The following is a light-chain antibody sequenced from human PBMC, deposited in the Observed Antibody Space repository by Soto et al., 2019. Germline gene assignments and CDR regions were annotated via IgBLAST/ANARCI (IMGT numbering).Light chain of an antibody. CDR2: DAS. J-gene: IGKJ2*02. Sequence: EIVLTQSPATLSLSPGERATLSCRASQSINRHLAWYRQKPGQAPRLLIYDASNRATGIPARFSGSGSGTDFTLTISSLEPEDFAVYYCQQRSNWPRGTFGQGTKLEIK. CDR1: QSINRH. V-gene: IGKV3-11*01. CDR3: QQRSNWPRGT.